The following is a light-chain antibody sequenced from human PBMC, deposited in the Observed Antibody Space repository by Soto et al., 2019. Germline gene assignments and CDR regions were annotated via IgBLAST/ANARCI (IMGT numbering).Light chain of an antibody. J-gene: IGKJ1*01. Sequence: IALTQSPGTLSLSPGERATLSCRASQSVSNNYLAWYQQKPGQAPRLLIYGASNRATGIPDRFSGSGSGTDFTLTISRLEPEDFAVYYCQQYGSSGTFGQGTNVDIK. CDR3: QQYGSSGT. V-gene: IGKV3-20*01. CDR1: QSVSNNY. CDR2: GAS.